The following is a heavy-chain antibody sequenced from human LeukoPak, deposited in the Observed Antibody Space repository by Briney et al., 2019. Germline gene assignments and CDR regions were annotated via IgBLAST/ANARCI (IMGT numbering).Heavy chain of an antibody. D-gene: IGHD3-10*01. Sequence: ASVKVSCTASGGTFSSYAISWVRQAPGQGLEWMGWINPNSGGTNYAQKFQGRVTMTRDTSISTAYMELSRLRSDDTAVYYCARDAVRGGRWSQTTNWFDPWGQGTLVTVSS. CDR3: ARDAVRGGRWSQTTNWFDP. V-gene: IGHV1-2*02. J-gene: IGHJ5*02. CDR1: GGTFSSYA. CDR2: INPNSGGT.